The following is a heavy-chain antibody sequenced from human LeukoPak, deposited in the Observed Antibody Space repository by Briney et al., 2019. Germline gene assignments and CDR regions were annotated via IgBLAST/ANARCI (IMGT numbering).Heavy chain of an antibody. Sequence: SETLSLTCAVYGGSFSGYYWTWIRRPPGRGLEWIGEINHSGSTNYNPSLKSRVTISVDTSKSQFSLKLNSVTAADTAMYYCARGRDPYWGQGTLVTVSS. J-gene: IGHJ4*02. CDR2: INHSGST. D-gene: IGHD5-24*01. CDR1: GGSFSGYY. V-gene: IGHV4-34*01. CDR3: ARGRDPY.